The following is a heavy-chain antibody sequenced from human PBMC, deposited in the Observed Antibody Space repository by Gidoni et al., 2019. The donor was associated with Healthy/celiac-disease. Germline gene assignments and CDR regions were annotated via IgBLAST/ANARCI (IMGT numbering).Heavy chain of an antibody. V-gene: IGHV4-31*02. CDR2: T. Sequence: TYYNPSLKSRVTISVDTSKNQFSLKLSSVTAADTAVYYCARELTYYYDSSGYYFYYWGQGTLVTVSS. D-gene: IGHD3-22*01. J-gene: IGHJ4*02. CDR3: ARELTYYYDSSGYYFYY.